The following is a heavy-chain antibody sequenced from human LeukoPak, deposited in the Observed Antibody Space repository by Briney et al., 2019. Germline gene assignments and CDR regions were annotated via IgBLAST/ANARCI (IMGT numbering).Heavy chain of an antibody. J-gene: IGHJ4*02. Sequence: ASVKVSCKASGYTFTSYYMHWVPQAPGQGLEWMGIINPSGGSTSYAQKFQGRVTMTRDTSTSTVYMELSSLRSEDTAVYYCARDSVPYGGPSPAGNYWGQGTLVTVSS. CDR1: GYTFTSYY. CDR3: ARDSVPYGGPSPAGNY. D-gene: IGHD6-13*01. V-gene: IGHV1-46*01. CDR2: INPSGGST.